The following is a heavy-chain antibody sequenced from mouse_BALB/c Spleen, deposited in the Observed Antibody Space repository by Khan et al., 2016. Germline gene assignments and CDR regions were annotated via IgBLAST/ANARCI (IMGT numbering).Heavy chain of an antibody. D-gene: IGHD2-12*01. J-gene: IGHJ2*01. Sequence: QVQLQQSGAELMKPGASVKISCKATGYTFSSNWIEWVKQRPGHGLEWIGEIIPGSGSTKYNNKFKGKATVTAETSSNTAYKQLSSLTSADSAVYFCARGGDSPYFEYWGQGTTLTVSS. V-gene: IGHV1-9*01. CDR1: GYTFSSNW. CDR3: ARGGDSPYFEY. CDR2: IIPGSGST.